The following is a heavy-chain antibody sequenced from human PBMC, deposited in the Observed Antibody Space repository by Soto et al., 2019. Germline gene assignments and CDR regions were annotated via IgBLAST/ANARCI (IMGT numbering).Heavy chain of an antibody. V-gene: IGHV3-30*18. CDR2: ISYDGSNK. Sequence: QVQLVESGGGVVQPGRSLRLSCAASGFTFSNYGMHWVRQAPGKGLEWVAVISYDGSNKYYADSVKGRFTISRDNSKNTLYLQMNSLREEDTAVYYCAKGEYYYGSGSPYYGMDVWGQGTTVTVSS. CDR3: AKGEYYYGSGSPYYGMDV. D-gene: IGHD3-10*01. J-gene: IGHJ6*02. CDR1: GFTFSNYG.